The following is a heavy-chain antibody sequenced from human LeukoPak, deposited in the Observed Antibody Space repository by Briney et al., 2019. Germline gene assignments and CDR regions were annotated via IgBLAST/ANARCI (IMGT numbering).Heavy chain of an antibody. J-gene: IGHJ3*02. CDR2: LSGSSDST. CDR1: GFTFSSYA. Sequence: GGSLRLSCAASGFTFSSYAMSWVRQAPGKGLEWVSSLSGSSDSTYYADSVKGRFTISRDNSRNTLYLQMNSLRAEDTAVYYCARRRYYDSSGYYHDAFDIWGQGTMVTVSS. D-gene: IGHD3-22*01. V-gene: IGHV3-23*01. CDR3: ARRRYYDSSGYYHDAFDI.